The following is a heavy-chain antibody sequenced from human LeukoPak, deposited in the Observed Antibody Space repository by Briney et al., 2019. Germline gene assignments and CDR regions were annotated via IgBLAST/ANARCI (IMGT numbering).Heavy chain of an antibody. D-gene: IGHD2-15*01. J-gene: IGHJ4*02. V-gene: IGHV3-64*01. CDR1: GFTFSSYA. Sequence: GGSLRLSCAASGFTFSSYAMHWVRQAPGKGLEYVSAISSNGGNTFYANSVKGRFTISRDNSKNTLYLQMNSLRAEDTAVYDCAKDGSWAFDYWGQGTLVTVSS. CDR2: ISSNGGNT. CDR3: AKDGSWAFDY.